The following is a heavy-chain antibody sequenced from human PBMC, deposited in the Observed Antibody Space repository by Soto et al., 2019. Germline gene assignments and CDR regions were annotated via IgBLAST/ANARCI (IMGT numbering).Heavy chain of an antibody. CDR2: IYSGGST. J-gene: IGHJ2*01. D-gene: IGHD4-17*01. Sequence: EVQLVESGGGLVQPGGSLRLSCAASGFTVSSNYMSWVRQAPGKGLEWVSVIYSGGSTYYADSVKGRFTISRDNSKNTRYLQMNSRRAEDTAVYYCARSRSRLRTWYFDLWGRGTLVTVSS. V-gene: IGHV3-66*01. CDR1: GFTVSSNY. CDR3: ARSRSRLRTWYFDL.